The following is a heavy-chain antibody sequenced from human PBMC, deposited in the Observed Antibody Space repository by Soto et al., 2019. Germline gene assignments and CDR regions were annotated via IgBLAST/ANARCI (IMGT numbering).Heavy chain of an antibody. CDR2: IYYSGST. CDR1: GGSISSGGYY. D-gene: IGHD3-10*01. V-gene: IGHV4-31*03. Sequence: LSLTCTVSGGSISSGGYYWSWIRQHPGKGLEWIGYIYYSGSTYYNPSLKSRVTISVDTSKNQFSLKLSSVTAADTAVYYCARGSGSGSYTVGYWGQGTLVTVSS. J-gene: IGHJ4*02. CDR3: ARGSGSGSYTVGY.